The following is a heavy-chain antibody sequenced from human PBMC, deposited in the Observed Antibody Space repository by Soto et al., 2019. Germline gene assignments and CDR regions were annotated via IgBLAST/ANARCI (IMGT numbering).Heavy chain of an antibody. D-gene: IGHD2-15*01. J-gene: IGHJ4*02. CDR3: VRPHYQSNTFYSYFDY. V-gene: IGHV4-61*01. CDR2: IYYGGTT. Sequence: SETLSLTCTVSGGPLSSGSYYWSWIRQSPGQGLEWIGYIYYGGTTKYNPSLKSRVSISVDTSKNQFSLRLTSLSAADTAVYYCVRPHYQSNTFYSYFDYWGQGTLVTVSS. CDR1: GGPLSSGSYY.